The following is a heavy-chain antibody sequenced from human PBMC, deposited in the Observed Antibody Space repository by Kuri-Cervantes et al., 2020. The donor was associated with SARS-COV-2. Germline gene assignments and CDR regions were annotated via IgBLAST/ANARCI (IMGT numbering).Heavy chain of an antibody. CDR2: ISGSGGST. CDR1: GFTFSSYA. CDR3: AKVSGSSWPLDFDY. Sequence: GGSMRPSCAPSGFTFSSYAMSWVRQAPGKGLEWVSAISGSGGSTYYADSVKGRFTIPRDNSKNTLYLQMNSLRAEDTAVYYCAKVSGSSWPLDFDYWGQGTLVTVSS. V-gene: IGHV3-23*01. J-gene: IGHJ4*02. D-gene: IGHD6-13*01.